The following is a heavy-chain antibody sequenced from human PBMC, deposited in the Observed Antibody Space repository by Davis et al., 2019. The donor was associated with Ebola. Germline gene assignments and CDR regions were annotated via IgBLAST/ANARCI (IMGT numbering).Heavy chain of an antibody. J-gene: IGHJ4*02. Sequence: LSLTCAVSGGSISSGGYSWSWIRQPPGKGLEWIGYIYHSGSTYYNSSLKSRVTISVDRSKNQFSLKLTSVTAADTAVYYCARAYGDYVFDYWGQGTLVTVSS. CDR3: ARAYGDYVFDY. CDR1: GGSISSGGYS. CDR2: IYHSGST. D-gene: IGHD4-17*01. V-gene: IGHV4-30-2*01.